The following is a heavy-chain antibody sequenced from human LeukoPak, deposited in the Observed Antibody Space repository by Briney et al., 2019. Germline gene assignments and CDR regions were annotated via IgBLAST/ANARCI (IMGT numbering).Heavy chain of an antibody. V-gene: IGHV3-11*01. CDR1: GFSFSDYY. D-gene: IGHD3-10*01. J-gene: IGHJ3*02. CDR2: ISGSSKTI. Sequence: GSLRLSCAASGFSFSDYYMSWIRQAPGKGLEWVSYISGSSKTIYYADSVKGRFAISRDSAKNSLYLQMNSLRAEDTAVYYCARYYDSGASRGPKKTFDIWGQGTMVTVSA. CDR3: ARYYDSGASRGPKKTFDI.